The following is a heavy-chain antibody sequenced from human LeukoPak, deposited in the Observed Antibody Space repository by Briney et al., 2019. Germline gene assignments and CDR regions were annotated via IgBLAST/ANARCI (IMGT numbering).Heavy chain of an antibody. CDR1: GGSISSYY. CDR3: ARVFSYPLRAPFDP. D-gene: IGHD3-3*01. Sequence: NSSETLSLTCTVSGGSISSYYWSWIRQPPGKGLEWIGYIFYSGSTNYNPSLKSRVTISVDTSKNQFSLKLSSVTAADTAVYYCARVFSYPLRAPFDPWGQGTLVTVSS. V-gene: IGHV4-59*01. CDR2: IFYSGST. J-gene: IGHJ5*02.